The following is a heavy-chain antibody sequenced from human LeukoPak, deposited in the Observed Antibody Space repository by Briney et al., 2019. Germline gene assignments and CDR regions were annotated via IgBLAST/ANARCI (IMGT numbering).Heavy chain of an antibody. D-gene: IGHD1-7*01. CDR3: ARDKAYDNWNYV. V-gene: IGHV4-39*07. J-gene: IGHJ4*02. Sequence: PSETLSLTCTVSGGSISSSSYYWGWIRQPPGKGLEWIGSIYYSGSTYYNPSLKSRVTISVDTSKNQFSLRLSSVTAADTAVYYCARDKAYDNWNYVWGQGTLVTVSS. CDR2: IYYSGST. CDR1: GGSISSSSYY.